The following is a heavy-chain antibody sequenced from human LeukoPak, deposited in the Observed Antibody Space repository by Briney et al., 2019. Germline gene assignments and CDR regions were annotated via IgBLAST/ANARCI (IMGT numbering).Heavy chain of an antibody. CDR1: GFTFSNYW. J-gene: IGHJ4*02. Sequence: GGSLRLSCAASGFTFSNYWMNWVRQAPGKGLEWVANIKQDRSEKYYVDSVKGRFTISRDNGKNSLYLQMNSLRAEDTAVYYCAKGWPATWAHFDYWGQGTLATVSS. D-gene: IGHD7-27*01. V-gene: IGHV3-7*01. CDR3: AKGWPATWAHFDY. CDR2: IKQDRSEK.